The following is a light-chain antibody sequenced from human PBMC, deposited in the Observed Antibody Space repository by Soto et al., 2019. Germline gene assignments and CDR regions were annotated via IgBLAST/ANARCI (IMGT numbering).Light chain of an antibody. Sequence: DIQMTQSPSTLSASVGDGVTITCRASQTISGWLAWYQQRPGKDPKLLISDASSLRSGVPSRFSGSGSGTEFTLTISSLQPDDFATYCCQQYNSYSTFGQGTKVDIK. J-gene: IGKJ1*01. V-gene: IGKV1-5*01. CDR3: QQYNSYST. CDR2: DAS. CDR1: QTISGW.